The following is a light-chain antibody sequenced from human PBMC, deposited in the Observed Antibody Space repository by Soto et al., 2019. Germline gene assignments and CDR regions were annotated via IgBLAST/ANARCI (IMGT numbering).Light chain of an antibody. J-gene: IGKJ5*01. CDR2: EAS. CDR3: QQRWHWPSNT. V-gene: IGKV3-11*01. CDR1: QNVGGY. Sequence: EILLTPAPAPPSFSPGERATPSCRASQNVGGYLAWYQQKPGQAPRLLIYEASNRVIGIPARFSGSGSGTDFTLTISSLEPEDFGVYYCQQRWHWPSNTFGQGTRLEIK.